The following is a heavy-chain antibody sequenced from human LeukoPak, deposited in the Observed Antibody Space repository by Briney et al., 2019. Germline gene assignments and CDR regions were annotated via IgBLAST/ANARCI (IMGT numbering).Heavy chain of an antibody. CDR3: AREGPDAFDI. CDR2: IKQDGSEK. V-gene: IGHV3-7*01. Sequence: PGGSLRLSCAASGFTFSSYWMSWVRQAPGKGLEWVANIKQDGSEKDYVDSVKGRFTISRDNAKNSPYLQMNSLRTEDTAVYYCAREGPDAFDIWGQGTMVAVSS. J-gene: IGHJ3*02. CDR1: GFTFSSYW.